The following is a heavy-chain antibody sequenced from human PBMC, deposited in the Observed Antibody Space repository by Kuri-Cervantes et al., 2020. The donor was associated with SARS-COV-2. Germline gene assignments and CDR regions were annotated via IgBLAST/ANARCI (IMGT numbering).Heavy chain of an antibody. J-gene: IGHJ6*03. CDR1: GFTFSSYW. D-gene: IGHD1-26*01. CDR3: AKASLVGYYYYYMDV. Sequence: GGSLRLSCAASGFTFSSYWMSWVRQAPGKGLEWVANIKQDGSEKYYADSVKGRFTISRDNSKNTLYLQMNSLRAEDTAVYYCAKASLVGYYYYYMDVWGKGTTVTVSS. V-gene: IGHV3-7*03. CDR2: IKQDGSEK.